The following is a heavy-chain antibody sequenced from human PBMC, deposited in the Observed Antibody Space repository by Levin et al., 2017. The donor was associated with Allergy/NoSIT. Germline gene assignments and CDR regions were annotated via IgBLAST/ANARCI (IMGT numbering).Heavy chain of an antibody. V-gene: IGHV1-2*02. J-gene: IGHJ4*02. Sequence: ASVKVSCKASGYTFTGYYMHWVRQAPGQGLEWMGWINPNSGGTNYAQKFQGRVTMTRDTSISTAYMELSRLRSDDTAVYYCARDILTFGGVIVEDYWGQGTLVTVSS. CDR3: ARDILTFGGVIVEDY. CDR2: INPNSGGT. CDR1: GYTFTGYY. D-gene: IGHD3-16*02.